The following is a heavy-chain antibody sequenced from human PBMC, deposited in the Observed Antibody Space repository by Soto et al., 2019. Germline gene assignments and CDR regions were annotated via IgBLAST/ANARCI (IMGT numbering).Heavy chain of an antibody. CDR1: GYYIIGGYH. Sequence: SETLSHTYDVSGYYIIGGYHWGWNRQPPGKGLEWIGSIYHSGTSYYNPSLMSRVSISVDTSKNQFSLKVTSVTAADTAVYYCAREAYDRADYWGQGTQVTVFS. CDR3: AREAYDRADY. D-gene: IGHD3-10*02. CDR2: IYHSGTS. J-gene: IGHJ4*02. V-gene: IGHV4-38-2*02.